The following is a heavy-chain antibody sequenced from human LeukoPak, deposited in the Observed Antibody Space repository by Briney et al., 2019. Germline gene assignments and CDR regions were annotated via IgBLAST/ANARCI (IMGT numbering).Heavy chain of an antibody. CDR1: GFTFSSYE. V-gene: IGHV3-48*03. D-gene: IGHD6-13*01. Sequence: GGSLRLSCAASGFTFSSYEMNWVRQAPGKGLEWVSYISSSGSTIYYADSVKGRFTISRDNAKNPLYLQMNSLRAEDTAVYYCARETGSSWYLDYYYMDVWGKGTTVTVSS. CDR3: ARETGSSWYLDYYYMDV. J-gene: IGHJ6*03. CDR2: ISSSGSTI.